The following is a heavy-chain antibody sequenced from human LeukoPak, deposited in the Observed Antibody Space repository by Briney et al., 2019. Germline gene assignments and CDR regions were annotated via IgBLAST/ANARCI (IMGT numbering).Heavy chain of an antibody. CDR2: INHSGST. CDR3: AKDLDTYYYDSPFDY. J-gene: IGHJ4*02. Sequence: PSETLSLTCAVYGGSFSGYYWSWIRQPPGKGLEWIGEINHSGSTNYNPSLKSRVTISVDTSKNQFSLKLSSVTAADTAVYYCAKDLDTYYYDSPFDYWGQGTLVTVSS. D-gene: IGHD3-22*01. CDR1: GGSFSGYY. V-gene: IGHV4-34*01.